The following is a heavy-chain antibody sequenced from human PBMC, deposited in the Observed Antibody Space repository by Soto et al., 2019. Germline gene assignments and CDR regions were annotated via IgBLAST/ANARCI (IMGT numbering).Heavy chain of an antibody. CDR3: ARVVRGVVNWFDP. J-gene: IGHJ5*02. CDR1: GDTFANFG. Sequence: HLVQSGPEVKRPGASITVSCKTSGDTFANFGLSWVRQAPGQGLEWMGWIATDNNNKNYAQKFQGRLTLTTDTSTSIAYMELESLGYDETAVYYCARVVRGVVNWFDPCGQGTLVTVSS. CDR2: IATDNNNK. V-gene: IGHV1-18*01. D-gene: IGHD3-10*01.